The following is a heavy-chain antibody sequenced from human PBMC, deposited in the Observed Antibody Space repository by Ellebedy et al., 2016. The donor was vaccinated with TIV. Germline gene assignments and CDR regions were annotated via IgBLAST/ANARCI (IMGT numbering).Heavy chain of an antibody. J-gene: IGHJ5*02. V-gene: IGHV3-21*01. CDR2: ISSSSSYI. CDR3: ARDPAYGSGINWFDP. D-gene: IGHD3-10*01. CDR1: GFTFSRYS. Sequence: LSLTCAASGFTFSRYSMNWVRQAPGKGLEWVSSISSSSSYIYYADSVKGRFTISRDNAKNSLYLQMNSLRAEDTSVYYCARDPAYGSGINWFDPWGQGTLATVSS.